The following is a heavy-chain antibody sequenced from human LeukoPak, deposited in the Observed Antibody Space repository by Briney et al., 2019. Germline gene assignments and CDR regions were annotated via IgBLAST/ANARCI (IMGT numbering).Heavy chain of an antibody. D-gene: IGHD6-19*01. CDR1: GFTFSSYE. V-gene: IGHV3-48*03. CDR3: ARDLGSGWTDFDY. CDR2: ISSSGSTI. Sequence: GGSLRLSCAASGFTFSSYEMNWVRQAPGKGLEWVSYISSSGSTIYYADSVKGRFTISRDNAKNSLYLQMNSLRGEDTAVYYCARDLGSGWTDFDYWGQGTLVTVSS. J-gene: IGHJ4*02.